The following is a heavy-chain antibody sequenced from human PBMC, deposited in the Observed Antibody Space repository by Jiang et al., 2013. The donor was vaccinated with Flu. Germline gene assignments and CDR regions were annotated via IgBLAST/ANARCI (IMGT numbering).Heavy chain of an antibody. D-gene: IGHD5-12*01. CDR3: AKDLYSGYDPIQAGFDY. Sequence: VQLLESGGGLVQPGGSLRLSCAASGFTFSSYAMNWVRQAPGKGLEWVSGISGGGGSAYYADSVKGRFTISRDNSKNTLYLQMNSLRAEDTAVYYCAKDLYSGYDPIQAGFDYWGQGTLVTVSS. V-gene: IGHV3-23*01. J-gene: IGHJ4*02. CDR1: GFTFSSYA. CDR2: ISGGGGSA.